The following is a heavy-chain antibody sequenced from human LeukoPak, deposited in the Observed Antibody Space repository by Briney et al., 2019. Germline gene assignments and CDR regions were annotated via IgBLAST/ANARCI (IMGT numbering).Heavy chain of an antibody. CDR3: ARPITYYYDSSGYYYL. V-gene: IGHV3-11*01. Sequence: GGSLRLSCAASGFTFSDYYMSWIRQAPGKGLEWVSYISSSGSTIYYADSVKGRFTISRDNAKNSLYLQMNSLRAEDSAVYYYARPITYYYDSSGYYYLWGQGTMVTVSS. CDR1: GFTFSDYY. CDR2: ISSSGSTI. D-gene: IGHD3-22*01. J-gene: IGHJ3*01.